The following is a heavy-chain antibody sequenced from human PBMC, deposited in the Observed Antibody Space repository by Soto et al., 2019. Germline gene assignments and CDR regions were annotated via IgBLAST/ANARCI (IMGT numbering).Heavy chain of an antibody. CDR2: LYSEDGT. Sequence: DVQLVESGGGWIQPGGSLRLSCAASGLTIRGKTYMTWVRQAPGKGLEWLSALYSEDGTFYADSVQGRFTISRDYSKNTVYLQLNTLTPEDTVVYYCARWREREHAFDVWGQGTVVTVSS. CDR1: GLTIRGKTY. J-gene: IGHJ3*01. CDR3: ARWREREHAFDV. V-gene: IGHV3-53*01. D-gene: IGHD1-1*01.